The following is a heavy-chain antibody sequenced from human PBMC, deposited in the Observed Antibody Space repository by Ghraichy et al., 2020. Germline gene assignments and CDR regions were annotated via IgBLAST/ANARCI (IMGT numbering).Heavy chain of an antibody. CDR1: GFTFASFG. CDR2: MSAHGGTV. D-gene: IGHD3-22*01. V-gene: IGHV3-23*01. CDR3: VKDDTVIIVSPDL. Sequence: GGSLRLSCAASGFTFASFGMSWVRQAPGKGLEWVCGMSAHGGTVEYADSVKGRFTISRDNSKDTVYLQMIRLRGEDTALYYCVKDDTVIIVSPDLWGQGTLVIASA. J-gene: IGHJ5*02.